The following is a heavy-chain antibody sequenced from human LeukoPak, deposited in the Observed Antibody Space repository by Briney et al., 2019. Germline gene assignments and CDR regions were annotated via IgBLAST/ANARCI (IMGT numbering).Heavy chain of an antibody. J-gene: IGHJ6*02. V-gene: IGHV4-39*01. CDR2: VYYSGST. CDR3: ARLGLDGMDV. Sequence: SETLSLTCIVSGGSISSSSYYWGWVRQPPGKGLQWIGSVYYSGSTYYDPSLKSRVTMSIDTSKKQFSLRLSSVTAADTAVYYCARLGLDGMDVWGQGTTVTVSS. CDR1: GGSISSSSYY.